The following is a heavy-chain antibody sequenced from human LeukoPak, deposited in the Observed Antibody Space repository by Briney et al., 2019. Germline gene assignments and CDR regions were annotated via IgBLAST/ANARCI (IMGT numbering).Heavy chain of an antibody. CDR3: ARPREFFGDGFEY. J-gene: IGHJ4*02. CDR1: GYSFTSYW. D-gene: IGHD3-16*01. V-gene: IGHV5-51*01. CDR2: IYPGDSDT. Sequence: GESLKISCKGSGYSFTSYWIAWVRQMPGKGLEWMGIIYPGDSDTRYSPSFQGQVTISADKSISTAYLQWSSLKASDTAMYYCARPREFFGDGFEYWGQGTLVTVSS.